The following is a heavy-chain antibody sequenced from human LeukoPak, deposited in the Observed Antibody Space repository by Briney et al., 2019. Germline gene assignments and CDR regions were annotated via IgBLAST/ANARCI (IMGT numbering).Heavy chain of an antibody. V-gene: IGHV1-18*01. CDR1: GYSFTSYG. CDR2: ISGYTGNT. Sequence: GASVKVSCKTSGYSFTSYGVNWVRQAPGQGLEWLGWISGYTGNTDYAQKFQGRVTMTTDTSTTTAYMELRSLRSDDTAVYYCARAPRVASTGRFDYWGQGTLVTVSS. CDR3: ARAPRVASTGRFDY. J-gene: IGHJ4*02. D-gene: IGHD6-13*01.